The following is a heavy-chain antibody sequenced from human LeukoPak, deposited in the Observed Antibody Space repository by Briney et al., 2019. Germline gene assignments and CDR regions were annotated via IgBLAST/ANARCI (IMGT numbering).Heavy chain of an antibody. V-gene: IGHV3-30*18. CDR3: AKDLGWNGWANWFDP. Sequence: GGSLRLSCAASGFTFSSYGMHWVRQAPGKGLEWVAVISYDGSNKYYADSVKGRFTISRDNSKNTLYLQMNSLGAEDTAVYYCAKDLGWNGWANWFDPWGQGTLVTVSS. J-gene: IGHJ5*02. CDR2: ISYDGSNK. D-gene: IGHD6-19*01. CDR1: GFTFSSYG.